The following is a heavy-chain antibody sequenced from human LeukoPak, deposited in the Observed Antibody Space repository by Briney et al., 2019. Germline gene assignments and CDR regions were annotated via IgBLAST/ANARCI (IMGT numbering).Heavy chain of an antibody. D-gene: IGHD2-2*01. CDR1: GFTFSSYG. CDR3: ARDPQESTYYYGMDV. V-gene: IGHV3-33*01. Sequence: GGSLRLSCAASGFTFSSYGMHWVRQAPGKGLEWVAVIWYDGSNKYHADSVKGRFTISRDNSKNTLYLQMNSLRAEDTAVYYCARDPQESTYYYGMDVWGQGTTVTVSS. CDR2: IWYDGSNK. J-gene: IGHJ6*02.